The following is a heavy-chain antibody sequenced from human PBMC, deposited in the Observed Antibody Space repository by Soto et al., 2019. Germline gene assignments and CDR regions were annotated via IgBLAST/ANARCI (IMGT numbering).Heavy chain of an antibody. CDR1: GSSINSSGYY. CDR2: MFYGVST. CDR3: ARLPSRHLVDY. V-gene: IGHV4-39*01. J-gene: IGHJ4*02. Sequence: SSETLSLTCTVSGSSINSSGYYWGWIRQPPGKGLEWIGSMFYGVSTYYNPSLKSRVTVSVDTSKNQFSLNLRSVTAADTAVYYCARLPSRHLVDYWGQGTLVTVSS. D-gene: IGHD3-3*02.